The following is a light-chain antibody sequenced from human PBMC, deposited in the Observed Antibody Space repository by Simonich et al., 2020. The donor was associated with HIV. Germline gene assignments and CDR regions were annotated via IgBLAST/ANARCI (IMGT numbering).Light chain of an antibody. J-gene: IGKJ5*01. CDR2: DAS. CDR3: QQRSSWLIT. V-gene: IGKV3-11*01. Sequence: EIVMTQSPATLSVSPGEIVTLPCRANQSVRSNLGWYQQKPGQAPRLSIYDASNRATEIPARFSGSGSGTDFTLTISSLEPEDFAVYYCQQRSSWLITFGQGTRLGIK. CDR1: QSVRSN.